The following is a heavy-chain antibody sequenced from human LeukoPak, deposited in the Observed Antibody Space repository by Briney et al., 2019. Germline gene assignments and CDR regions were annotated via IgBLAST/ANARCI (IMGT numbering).Heavy chain of an antibody. D-gene: IGHD6-13*01. Sequence: EASVKVSCKASGYTFTGYYMHWVRQAPGQGLEWMGWINPNSGGTNYAQKFQGRVTMTRDTSISTAYMELSRLRSDDTAVYYCARALRIAAAGFDPWGQGTLVTVSS. V-gene: IGHV1-2*02. CDR2: INPNSGGT. J-gene: IGHJ5*02. CDR3: ARALRIAAAGFDP. CDR1: GYTFTGYY.